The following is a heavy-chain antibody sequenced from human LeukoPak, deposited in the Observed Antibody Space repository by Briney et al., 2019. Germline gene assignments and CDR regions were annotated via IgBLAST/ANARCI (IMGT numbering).Heavy chain of an antibody. CDR2: MNPNSGHT. CDR1: GYTFTGYY. CDR3: ARTHYYDSSGDNWFDP. D-gene: IGHD3-22*01. V-gene: IGHV1-8*02. J-gene: IGHJ5*02. Sequence: EASVKVSCKASGYTFTGYYMHWVRQAPGQGLEWMGWMNPNSGHTGYAQKFQGRVTMTRNTSITTAYMELSSLRSEDTAVYYCARTHYYDSSGDNWFDPWGQGTLVTVSS.